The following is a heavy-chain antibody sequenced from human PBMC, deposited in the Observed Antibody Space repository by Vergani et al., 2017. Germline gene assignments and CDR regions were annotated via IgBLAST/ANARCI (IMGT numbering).Heavy chain of an antibody. CDR1: GYSFTSYC. J-gene: IGHJ4*02. V-gene: IGHV5-51*01. CDR3: AGAGGYCSGGSCYIPSVDY. Sequence: EVQLVQSGAEVKKPGESLKISCKGSGYSFTSYCIGWVRQMPGKGLEWMGIIYPGDSDTRYTPSFQGQVTISADKSISTAYLQWSSLKASDTAMYYCAGAGGYCSGGSCYIPSVDYWGQGTLVTVSS. D-gene: IGHD2-15*01. CDR2: IYPGDSDT.